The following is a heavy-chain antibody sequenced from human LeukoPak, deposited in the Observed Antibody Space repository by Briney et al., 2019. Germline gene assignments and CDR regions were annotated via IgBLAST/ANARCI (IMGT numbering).Heavy chain of an antibody. D-gene: IGHD2-2*01. J-gene: IGHJ4*02. CDR2: LSGSGGNT. Sequence: PGGSLRLSCAASGFTFSTYAMSWGRQDPGGGREGRSSLSGSGGNTFYAGSVKGRFTISRDNAKNSLYLQMNSLRAEDTAVYYCARVYCSSTSCYLDYWGQGTLVTVSS. V-gene: IGHV3-23*01. CDR1: GFTFSTYA. CDR3: ARVYCSSTSCYLDY.